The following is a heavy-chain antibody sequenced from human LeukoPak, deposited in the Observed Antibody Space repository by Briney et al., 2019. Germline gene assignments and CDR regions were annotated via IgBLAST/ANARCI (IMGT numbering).Heavy chain of an antibody. CDR1: GGSISSGGYY. D-gene: IGHD6-13*01. V-gene: IGHV4-61*08. CDR2: IYYSGST. CDR3: ARRAGYTSSWYEY. J-gene: IGHJ4*02. Sequence: PSETLSLTCTVSGGSISSGGYYWSWIRQHPGKGLEWIGYIYYSGSTNYNPSLKSRVTISLDTAKNQLSLKLSSVTAADTAVYYCARRAGYTSSWYEYWGQGTLVTVSS.